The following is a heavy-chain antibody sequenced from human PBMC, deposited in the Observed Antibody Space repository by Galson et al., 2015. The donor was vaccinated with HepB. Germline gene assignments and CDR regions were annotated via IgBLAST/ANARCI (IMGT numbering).Heavy chain of an antibody. V-gene: IGHV3-21*04. CDR2: ISGSSTYI. Sequence: SLRLSCAASGFTFSYYAINWVRQAPGKGLEWVSSISGSSTYIYYTDSVWGRFTVSRDNSNDSLYLQMNSLRVDDTAVYFCAKGQPRTSIFGVVIMAWDYWGQGTLVTVSS. J-gene: IGHJ4*02. CDR1: GFTFSYYA. CDR3: AKGQPRTSIFGVVIMAWDY. D-gene: IGHD3-3*02.